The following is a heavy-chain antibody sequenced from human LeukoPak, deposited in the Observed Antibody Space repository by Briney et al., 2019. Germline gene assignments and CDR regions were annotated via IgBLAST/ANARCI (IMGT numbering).Heavy chain of an antibody. Sequence: ASVKVSCKGSGYSLTNYWIGWVRQMPGKGLEWMGIIQPGDSNTKYSPSFQGQVTISADKSFRTAYLQWSSLKASDTAMYYCARWTRGSTNFYFDYWGQGTLVTVSS. V-gene: IGHV5-51*01. CDR3: ARWTRGSTNFYFDY. CDR2: IQPGDSNT. CDR1: GYSLTNYW. D-gene: IGHD2-2*01. J-gene: IGHJ4*02.